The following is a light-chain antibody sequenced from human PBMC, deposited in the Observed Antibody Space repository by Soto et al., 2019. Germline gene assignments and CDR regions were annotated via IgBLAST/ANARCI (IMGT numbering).Light chain of an antibody. CDR2: LGS. CDR1: QSLLHSNGFNY. Sequence: DIVMTQSPLSLPVTPGEPASISCRSSQSLLHSNGFNYLDWYLQRPGQSPQLVIYLGSYRASGVPDRFSGSGSGTDFTLKISRVEAEDVGVYYCKQALQTWTFGQGTKVDIK. V-gene: IGKV2-28*01. J-gene: IGKJ1*01. CDR3: KQALQTWT.